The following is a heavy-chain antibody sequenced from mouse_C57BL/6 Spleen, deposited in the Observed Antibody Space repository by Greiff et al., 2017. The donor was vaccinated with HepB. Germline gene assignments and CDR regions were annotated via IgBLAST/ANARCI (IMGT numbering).Heavy chain of an antibody. Sequence: VKVVESGAELARPGASVKLSCKASGYTFTSYGISWVKQRTGQGLEWIGEIYPRSGNTYYNEKFKGKATLTADKSSSTAYMELRSLTSEDSAVYFCARTDSSGYVDYFDDWGQGTTLTVSS. V-gene: IGHV1-81*01. CDR3: ARTDSSGYVDYFDD. CDR2: IYPRSGNT. D-gene: IGHD3-2*02. CDR1: GYTFTSYG. J-gene: IGHJ2*01.